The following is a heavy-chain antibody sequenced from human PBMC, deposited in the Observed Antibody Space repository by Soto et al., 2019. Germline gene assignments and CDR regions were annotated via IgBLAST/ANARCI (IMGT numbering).Heavy chain of an antibody. Sequence: QVQLQESGPGLVKPSQTLSLTCAISGDSVSSNSSAWNWIRLSPSRGLAWLARTYYRSRWYNDYAVSVRRRITVNPDTSKTQFSLQLTSVPPEDTAVYYCAGTTSHQWYYMDVWGKGTTVTGSS. D-gene: IGHD1-7*01. J-gene: IGHJ6*03. CDR1: GDSVSSNSSA. V-gene: IGHV6-1*01. CDR2: TYYRSRWYN. CDR3: AGTTSHQWYYMDV.